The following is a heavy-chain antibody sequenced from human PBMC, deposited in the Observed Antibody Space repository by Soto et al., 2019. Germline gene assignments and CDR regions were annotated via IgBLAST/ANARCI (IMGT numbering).Heavy chain of an antibody. V-gene: IGHV4-34*01. J-gene: IGHJ5*02. Sequence: SETLSLTCAVYGGSFSGYYWSWIRQPPGKGLEWIGEINHSGSTNYNPSLKSRVTISVDTSKNQFSLKLSSVTAADTAVYYCARGRSYLRYFDWLTAEDNWFDPWGQGTLVTSPQ. CDR2: INHSGST. CDR1: GGSFSGYY. CDR3: ARGRSYLRYFDWLTAEDNWFDP. D-gene: IGHD3-9*01.